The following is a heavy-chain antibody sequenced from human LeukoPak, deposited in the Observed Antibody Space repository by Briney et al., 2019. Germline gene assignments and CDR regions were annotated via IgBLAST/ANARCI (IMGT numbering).Heavy chain of an antibody. Sequence: GTLSLTCTVSGGSISSYYWSWIRQPAGKGLEWIGRICTSGSTNYNPSLKSRVTMSVDTSKNQTSLKLSSVTAADTAVYYCARDRPRTDLFDYWGQGTLVTVSS. V-gene: IGHV4-4*07. CDR2: ICTSGST. CDR1: GGSISSYY. D-gene: IGHD1-14*01. CDR3: ARDRPRTDLFDY. J-gene: IGHJ4*02.